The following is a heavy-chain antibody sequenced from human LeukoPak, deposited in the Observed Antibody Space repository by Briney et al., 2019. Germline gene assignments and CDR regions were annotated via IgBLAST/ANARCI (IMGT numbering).Heavy chain of an antibody. CDR1: GGSFSGYY. D-gene: IGHD3-9*01. CDR3: ARLSALTGYYLFDY. V-gene: IGHV4-34*01. J-gene: IGHJ4*02. Sequence: SETLSLTCAVYGGSFSGYYWSWIRQPPGKGLEWIGEINHSGSTNYNPSLKSRVTISVDTSKNQFSLKLSSVTAADTAVYYCARLSALTGYYLFDYWGQGTLVTVSS. CDR2: INHSGST.